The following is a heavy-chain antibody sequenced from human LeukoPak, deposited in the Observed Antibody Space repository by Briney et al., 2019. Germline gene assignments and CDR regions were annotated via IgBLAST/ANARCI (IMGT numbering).Heavy chain of an antibody. CDR3: ARDYAMMVDY. D-gene: IGHD3-22*01. Sequence: GGSLRLSCAASGFPFSRYWMSWARQAPGKGLEWVANIKEDGSDKYYVDSVKGRFTISRDNAKNLLFLQVSSLRAEDTAVYYCARDYAMMVDYWGQGTLVTISS. J-gene: IGHJ4*02. V-gene: IGHV3-7*01. CDR2: IKEDGSDK. CDR1: GFPFSRYW.